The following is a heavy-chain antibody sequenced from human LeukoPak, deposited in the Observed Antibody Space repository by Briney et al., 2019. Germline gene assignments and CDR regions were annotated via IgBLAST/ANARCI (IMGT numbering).Heavy chain of an antibody. CDR2: IYHSGST. V-gene: IGHV4-38-2*02. CDR3: ARELSGYSSGWFDY. D-gene: IGHD6-19*01. CDR1: GYSISSGYY. J-gene: IGHJ4*02. Sequence: PSETLSLTCAVYGYSISSGYYWGWIRQPPGEGLEWIGSIYHSGSTYYNPSLKSRATISVDTSKNQFSLKLSSVTAAGTAVYYCARELSGYSSGWFDYWGQGNLVTGSS.